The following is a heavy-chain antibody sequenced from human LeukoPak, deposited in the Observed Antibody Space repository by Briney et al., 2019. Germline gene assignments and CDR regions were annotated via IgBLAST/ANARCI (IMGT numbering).Heavy chain of an antibody. V-gene: IGHV3-30*18. J-gene: IGHJ4*02. CDR2: VSNDGGIK. CDR1: GFTSSAYY. CDR3: AKGGEQKTFRCGMDS. Sequence: PGGSLRLSCAASGFTSSAYYMHWVRQAPGKGLEWVALVSNDGGIKYYGASVRGRFTISRDNPEDTLYLQMNSLRADDTAVYYCAKGGEQKTFRCGMDSWGQGTLVTVSS. D-gene: IGHD1/OR15-1a*01.